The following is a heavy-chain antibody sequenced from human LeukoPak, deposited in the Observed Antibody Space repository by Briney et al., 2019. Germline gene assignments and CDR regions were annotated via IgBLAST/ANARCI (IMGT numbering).Heavy chain of an antibody. V-gene: IGHV3-23*01. D-gene: IGHD5-18*01. CDR2: ISGSGGST. CDR3: ANSRGYSYGFPDY. J-gene: IGHJ4*02. CDR1: GFTYSSYA. Sequence: GGSLRLSCAASGFTYSSYAMSWVRQAPGKGLEGVSAISGSGGSTYYADSVKGRFTISRDNSKNTLYLQMHRLRAEDTAVYYCANSRGYSYGFPDYCGQGTLVTVSS.